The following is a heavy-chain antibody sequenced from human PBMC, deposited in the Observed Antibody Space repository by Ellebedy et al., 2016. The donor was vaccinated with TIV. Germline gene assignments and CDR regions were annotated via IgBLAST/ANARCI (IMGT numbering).Heavy chain of an antibody. Sequence: PGGSLRLSCAASGFTFTTFWMSWVRQAPGKGLEWVGNINQDGSEKCYGDSVKGRFTISRDNAKNTLYLQMNSLRVEDTAVYYWAGTHINMIVDWGQGTLVTVSS. D-gene: IGHD3-22*01. J-gene: IGHJ4*02. V-gene: IGHV3-7*04. CDR1: GFTFTTFW. CDR2: INQDGSEK. CDR3: AGTHINMIVD.